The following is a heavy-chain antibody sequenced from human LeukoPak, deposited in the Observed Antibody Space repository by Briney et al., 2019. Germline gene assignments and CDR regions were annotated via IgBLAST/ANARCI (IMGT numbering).Heavy chain of an antibody. CDR3: TRVGYIDEGIDY. Sequence: GGSLRLSCAASGFTFDDYAMHWVRQAPGKGLEWVSGISWNSGSIGYAGSVKGRFTISRDNAKNSLYLQMNSLRAEDTAIYYCTRVGYIDEGIDYWGQGTLVTVSS. J-gene: IGHJ4*02. CDR2: ISWNSGSI. CDR1: GFTFDDYA. D-gene: IGHD5-24*01. V-gene: IGHV3-9*01.